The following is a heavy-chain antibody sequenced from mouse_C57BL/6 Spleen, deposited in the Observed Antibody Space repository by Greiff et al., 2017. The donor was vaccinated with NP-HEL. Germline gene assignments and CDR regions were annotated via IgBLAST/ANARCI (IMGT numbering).Heavy chain of an antibody. CDR3: ARGYDYPYYYAMDY. J-gene: IGHJ4*01. D-gene: IGHD2-4*01. V-gene: IGHV1-64*01. Sequence: VQLQQPGAELVKPGASVKLSCKASGYTFTSYWMHWVKQRPGQGLEWIGMIHPNSGSTNYNEKFKSKATLTVDKSSSTAYMQLSSLTSEDSAVCYCARGYDYPYYYAMDYWGQGTSVTVSS. CDR2: IHPNSGST. CDR1: GYTFTSYW.